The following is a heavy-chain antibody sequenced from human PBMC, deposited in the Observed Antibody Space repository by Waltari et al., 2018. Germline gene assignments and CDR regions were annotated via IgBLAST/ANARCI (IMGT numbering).Heavy chain of an antibody. CDR3: ARRAAIAATGPTYYMDV. V-gene: IGHV4-38-2*01. J-gene: IGHJ6*03. Sequence: QVQLQESGPGLVKPSETLSLTCAVSGYSISSGYYWGWIRQPPGKGLEWIGSIYHMGSTYYNPSLKSRVTISVDTSKNQFSLKLSSVTAADTAVYYCARRAAIAATGPTYYMDVWGKGTTVTVSS. CDR1: GYSISSGYY. CDR2: IYHMGST. D-gene: IGHD6-13*01.